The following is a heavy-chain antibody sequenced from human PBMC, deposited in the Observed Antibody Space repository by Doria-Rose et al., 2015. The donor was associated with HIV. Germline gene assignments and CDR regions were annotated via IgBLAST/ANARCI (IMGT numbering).Heavy chain of an antibody. J-gene: IGHJ4*02. CDR3: ARIKSSRWYHKYYFDF. CDR1: GVSLSSPGMG. V-gene: IGHV2-26*01. D-gene: IGHD6-13*01. CDR2: NFSDDER. Sequence: SGPVLVKPTETLTLTCTVSGVSLSSPGMGVSWIRQPPGKALEWLANNFSDDERSYKTSLKSGLTISRGTSKSQVVLTMTDMDPVDTATYYCARIKSSRWYHKYYFDFWGQGTLVIVSA.